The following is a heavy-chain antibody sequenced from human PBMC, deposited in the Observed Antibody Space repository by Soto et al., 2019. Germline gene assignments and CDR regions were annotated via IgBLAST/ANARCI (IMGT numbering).Heavy chain of an antibody. CDR2: ISHSGIT. D-gene: IGHD3-10*01. V-gene: IGHV4-34*01. CDR1: GGSFSGYY. Sequence: QVQLQQWGAGLVKPSETLSLTCAVYGGSFSGYYWNWIRQSPGKRLEWIGEISHSGITNYNPSLKSRVTISVDTPKNRFSLRLRSVTAADTAVYYCARGKGFGDRRGSLDVWGQETTVTVSS. J-gene: IGHJ6*02. CDR3: ARGKGFGDRRGSLDV.